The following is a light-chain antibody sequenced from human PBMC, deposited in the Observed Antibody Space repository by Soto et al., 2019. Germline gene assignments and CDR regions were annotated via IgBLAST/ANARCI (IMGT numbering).Light chain of an antibody. CDR1: SGHSSYI. J-gene: IGLJ2*01. CDR2: LERSGSY. Sequence: QTVVTQSSSASASLGSSVKLTCTLSSGHSSYIIAWHQQQPGKAPRYLMKLERSGSYNKGSGVPDRFSGSSSGADRYLTISNLQFEDEADYYWATWDSNTRVFGGGTKLTVL. V-gene: IGLV4-60*02. CDR3: ATWDSNTRV.